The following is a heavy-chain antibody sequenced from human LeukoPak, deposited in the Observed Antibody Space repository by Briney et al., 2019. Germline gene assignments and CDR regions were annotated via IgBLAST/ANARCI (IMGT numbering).Heavy chain of an antibody. CDR2: INTYNGNT. D-gene: IGHD5-18*01. CDR3: ARERGRYSYGDY. CDR1: GYTFSSYG. J-gene: IGHJ4*02. Sequence: GASVKVSCKASGYTFSSYGISWVRQAPGQGLEWMGWINTYNGNTNYAQKLQGRVTMTTDTSTSTAYMELRSLRSDDTAVYYCARERGRYSYGDYWGQGTLVTVSS. V-gene: IGHV1-18*01.